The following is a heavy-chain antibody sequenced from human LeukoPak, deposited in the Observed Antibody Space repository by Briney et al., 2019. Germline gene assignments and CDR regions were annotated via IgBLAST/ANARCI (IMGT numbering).Heavy chain of an antibody. Sequence: SVKVSCKASGGAFSSYAISWVRQAPGQRLEWMGGIIPIFGTANYAQKFQGRVTITADESTSTAYMELSSLRSEDTAVYYCARAHLGIAARPGAFDIWGQGTMVTVSS. CDR1: GGAFSSYA. J-gene: IGHJ3*02. CDR2: IIPIFGTA. V-gene: IGHV1-69*13. CDR3: ARAHLGIAARPGAFDI. D-gene: IGHD6-6*01.